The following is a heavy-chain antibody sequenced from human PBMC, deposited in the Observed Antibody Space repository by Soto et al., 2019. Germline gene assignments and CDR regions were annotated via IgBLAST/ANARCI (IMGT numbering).Heavy chain of an antibody. CDR3: AHPRGFGVFDAYDI. CDR1: GFTFSTYA. Sequence: GGSLRLSCTASGFTFSTYAMSWVRQAPGKGLEWVSAISNSGGTIYYADSVQGRFTISRDNSLNTLFLQMHSLRIEDTAVYYCAHPRGFGVFDAYDIWGQGTMVTVSS. CDR2: ISNSGGTI. J-gene: IGHJ3*02. D-gene: IGHD2-15*01. V-gene: IGHV3-23*01.